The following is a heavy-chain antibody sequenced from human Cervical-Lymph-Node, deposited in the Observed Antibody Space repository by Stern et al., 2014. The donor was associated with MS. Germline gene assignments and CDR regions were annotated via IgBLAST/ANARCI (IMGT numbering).Heavy chain of an antibody. J-gene: IGHJ6*02. CDR1: GFSIRTSGVG. D-gene: IGHD3-9*01. V-gene: IGHV2-5*02. Sequence: QVTLKESGPTLVKPTETLTLTCSLSGFSIRTSGVGVGWIRQPPGKALEWLALLYSDEDKRYSPSLKSRLTGSQDTSKNQVVLTMTNMDPVDTATYYCARQGNVDWSPHSYYVMDVWGQGTTVTVTS. CDR3: ARQGNVDWSPHSYYVMDV. CDR2: LYSDEDK.